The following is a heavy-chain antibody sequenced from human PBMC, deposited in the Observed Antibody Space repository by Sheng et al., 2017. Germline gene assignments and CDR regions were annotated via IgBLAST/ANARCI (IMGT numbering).Heavy chain of an antibody. CDR2: IYHSGST. D-gene: IGHD3-22*01. Sequence: QVQLQESGPGLVKPSETLSLTCTVSGYSISSGYYWGWIRQPPGKGLEWIGSIYHSGSTYYNPSLKSRVTISVDTSKNQFSLKLSSVTAADTAVYYCARDRGYYDSSGYYFDLLGSRERW. J-gene: IGHJ4*02. V-gene: IGHV4-38-2*02. CDR3: ARDRGYYDSSGYYFDL. CDR1: GYSISSGYY.